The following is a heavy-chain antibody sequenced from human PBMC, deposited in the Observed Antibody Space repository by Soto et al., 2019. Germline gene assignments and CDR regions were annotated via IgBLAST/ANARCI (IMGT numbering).Heavy chain of an antibody. D-gene: IGHD3-10*01. CDR3: TRAGPGVYYYYMDV. CDR1: GFTFGDYA. Sequence: GGSLRLSCTASGFTFGDYAMSWFRQAPGKGLEWVGFIRSKAYGGTTEYAASVKGRFTISRDDSKSIAYLQMNSLKTEDTAVYYCTRAGPGVYYYYMDVWGKGTTVTVSS. CDR2: IRSKAYGGTT. J-gene: IGHJ6*03. V-gene: IGHV3-49*03.